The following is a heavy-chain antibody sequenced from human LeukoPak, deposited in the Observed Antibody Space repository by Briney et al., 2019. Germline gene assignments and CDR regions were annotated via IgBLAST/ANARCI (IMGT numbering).Heavy chain of an antibody. V-gene: IGHV3-30*18. CDR2: VTADGSNK. CDR3: AKGGVSDSGSWYGDYFDY. CDR1: GFTFSSYG. J-gene: IGHJ4*02. Sequence: GGSLRLSCEASGFTFSSYGMHWVRQAPGKGLEWVAVVTADGSNKQYADSVKGRFTISRDNSKNTLYLQLNSLRTEDTAVYYCAKGGVSDSGSWYGDYFDYWGQGTLVTVSS. D-gene: IGHD6-13*01.